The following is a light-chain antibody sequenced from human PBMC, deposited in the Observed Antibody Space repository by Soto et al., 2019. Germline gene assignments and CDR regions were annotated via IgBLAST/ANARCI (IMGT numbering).Light chain of an antibody. J-gene: IGLJ1*01. CDR2: DVT. Sequence: QSALTQPRSVSGSPGQSVTISCTGTSSDVDDYNYVSWYQQHPDTAPKLMIYDVTKRPSGVPDRFSGSKSGTSASLAIAGLQTEDEGDYYCQTYDSSLSGLYVFGTGTKLTVL. CDR3: QTYDSSLSGLYV. CDR1: SSDVDDYNY. V-gene: IGLV2-11*01.